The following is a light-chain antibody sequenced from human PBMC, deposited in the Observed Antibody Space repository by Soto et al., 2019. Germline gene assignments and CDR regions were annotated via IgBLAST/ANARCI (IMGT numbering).Light chain of an antibody. Sequence: QSVLTQPRSVSGSPGQSVTISCTGTSSDVGGYNYVSWYQQHPGKAPKLMIYDVSKRPSGVPDRFSGSKSGNTASLTISGLQADDEADYYCCSYAGSYTYVFATGTKLTVL. CDR2: DVS. V-gene: IGLV2-11*01. CDR1: SSDVGGYNY. CDR3: CSYAGSYTYV. J-gene: IGLJ1*01.